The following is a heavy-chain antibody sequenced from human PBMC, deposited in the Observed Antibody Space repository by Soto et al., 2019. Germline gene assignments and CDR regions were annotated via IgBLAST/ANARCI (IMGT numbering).Heavy chain of an antibody. J-gene: IGHJ6*02. Sequence: QVQLVQSGAEVKKPGSSVKVSCKASGGTFSSYAISWVRQAPGQGLEWMGGIIPIFGTANYAQKFQGRVTITADESTSTAYMELSRLRSEDTAVYYCASPFSEVTGTTSHYYYDMDVWGQGTTVTVSS. CDR2: IIPIFGTA. D-gene: IGHD1-20*01. V-gene: IGHV1-69*01. CDR1: GGTFSSYA. CDR3: ASPFSEVTGTTSHYYYDMDV.